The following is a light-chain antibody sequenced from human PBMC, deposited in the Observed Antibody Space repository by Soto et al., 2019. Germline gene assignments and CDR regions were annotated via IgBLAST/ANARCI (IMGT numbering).Light chain of an antibody. CDR2: DAS. Sequence: IVLTQSPATLSLSPGERATLSCRASQSVSSYLAWYQQKPGQAPRLLIYDASNRATGIPARFSGSGSGTDFTLTISSLEPEDFAVYYCPQRSNWPRGTFGQGTKLEIK. V-gene: IGKV3-11*01. CDR3: PQRSNWPRGT. CDR1: QSVSSY. J-gene: IGKJ2*02.